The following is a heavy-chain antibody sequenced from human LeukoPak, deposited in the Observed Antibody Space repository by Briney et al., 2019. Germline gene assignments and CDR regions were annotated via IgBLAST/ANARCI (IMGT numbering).Heavy chain of an antibody. J-gene: IGHJ1*01. Sequence: GGSLRLSCAASEFTFSNYAMHWVRQAPGKGLEWVAVISYNGGYKYYADSVKGRFTISKDNSKNTLSLQMNSLRAEDTAVYYCAKEEGYYYDSGGYYVEYFQHWGQGTLVTVSS. CDR1: EFTFSNYA. D-gene: IGHD3-22*01. CDR3: AKEEGYYYDSGGYYVEYFQH. V-gene: IGHV3-30-3*01. CDR2: ISYNGGYK.